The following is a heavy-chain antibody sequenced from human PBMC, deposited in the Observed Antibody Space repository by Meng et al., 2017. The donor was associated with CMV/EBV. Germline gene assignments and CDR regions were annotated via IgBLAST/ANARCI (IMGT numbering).Heavy chain of an antibody. V-gene: IGHV3-30-3*01. CDR2: ISHDGSKT. J-gene: IGHJ4*02. Sequence: GESLKISCGGSGFTFSIYGIHWVRQAPGKGLEWVSLISHDGSKTYYADSGKGRFTISRDNSKNTLFLQMNSLTTADTAVYYCARDLFLWGQGTLVTVSS. CDR1: GFTFSIYG. D-gene: IGHD3-3*01. CDR3: ARDLFL.